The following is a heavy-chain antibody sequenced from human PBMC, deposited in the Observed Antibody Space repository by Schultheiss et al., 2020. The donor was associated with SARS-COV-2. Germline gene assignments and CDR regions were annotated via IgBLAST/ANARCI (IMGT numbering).Heavy chain of an antibody. CDR3: TRDPNDLAYFSPSLQEGYYFDY. CDR1: GSTFGDYA. V-gene: IGHV3-49*03. Sequence: GESLKISCITSGSTFGDYAMSWFRQAPGKGLEWVGFIRSIAYGATTEYAASVKGRFTISRDDSKSIAFLHMNSLKTEDTAVYYCTRDPNDLAYFSPSLQEGYYFDYWGQGTLVTVSS. CDR2: IRSIAYGATT. J-gene: IGHJ4*02. D-gene: IGHD1-1*01.